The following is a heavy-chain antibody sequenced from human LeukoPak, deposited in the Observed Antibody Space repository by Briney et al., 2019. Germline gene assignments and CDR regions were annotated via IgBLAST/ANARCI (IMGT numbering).Heavy chain of an antibody. CDR3: ARDSSSWYDYGMDV. CDR1: GFSVSTSY. D-gene: IGHD6-13*01. V-gene: IGHV3-21*01. CDR2: ISSSSSYI. J-gene: IGHJ6*04. Sequence: GGSLRLSCAASGFSVSTSYMSWVRQAPGKGLEWVSSISSSSSYIYYADSVKGRFTISRDNAKNSLYLQMNSLRAEDTAVYYCARDSSSWYDYGMDVWGKGTTVTVSS.